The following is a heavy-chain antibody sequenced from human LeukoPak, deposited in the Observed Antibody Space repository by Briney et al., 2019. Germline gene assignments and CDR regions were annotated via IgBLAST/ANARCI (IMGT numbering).Heavy chain of an antibody. J-gene: IGHJ3*02. D-gene: IGHD5-12*01. V-gene: IGHV3-74*01. CDR3: AVGYDWGDDAFDI. CDR2: INSDGSST. CDR1: GFTFSSYW. Sequence: GGSLRLSCAASGFTFSSYWMHWVRQAAGKGLVWVSRINSDGSSTSYADSVKGRFTISRDNAKNTLYLQMNSLRAEDTAVYYCAVGYDWGDDAFDIWGQGTMVTVSS.